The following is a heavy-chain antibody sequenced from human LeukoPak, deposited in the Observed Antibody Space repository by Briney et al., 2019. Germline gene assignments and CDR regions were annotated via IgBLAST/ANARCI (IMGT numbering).Heavy chain of an antibody. D-gene: IGHD5-24*01. CDR2: IYTSGST. Sequence: SPTLSLTCTVPGGSISSGSYYWSWIRQPAGKGLEWIGRIYTSGSTNYNPSLKSRVTISLDTSKNQFSLRLNSVTAADTAVYYCARDPDGYNFRFDYWVQGTLVTVSS. CDR1: GGSISSGSYY. CDR3: ARDPDGYNFRFDY. V-gene: IGHV4-61*02. J-gene: IGHJ4*02.